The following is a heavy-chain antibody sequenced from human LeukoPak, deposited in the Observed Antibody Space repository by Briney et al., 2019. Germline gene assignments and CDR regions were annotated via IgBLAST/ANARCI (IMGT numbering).Heavy chain of an antibody. D-gene: IGHD2-2*01. J-gene: IGHJ6*04. CDR2: ISSNGGST. CDR3: VKGGVPAAMSYYYYGMDV. Sequence: PGGSLRLSCAASGFTFSSYAMSWVRQAPGKGLEYVSAISSNGGSTYYADSVKGRFTISRDNSKNTLYLQMSSLRAEDTAVYYCVKGGVPAAMSYYYYGMDVWGKGTTVTVSS. V-gene: IGHV3-64D*06. CDR1: GFTFSSYA.